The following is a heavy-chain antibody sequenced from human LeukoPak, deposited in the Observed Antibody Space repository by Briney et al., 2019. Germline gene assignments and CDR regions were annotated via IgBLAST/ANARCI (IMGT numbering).Heavy chain of an antibody. J-gene: IGHJ4*02. Sequence: SGGSLRLSCAASGFTFDDYAMHWVRQAPGKGLEWVSGISWNSGSIGYADSVKGRFTISRDNAKNSLYLQMNSLRAEDMALYYCAKGEPDSSGWYNFDYWGQGTLVTVSS. CDR3: AKGEPDSSGWYNFDY. CDR2: ISWNSGSI. CDR1: GFTFDDYA. D-gene: IGHD6-19*01. V-gene: IGHV3-9*03.